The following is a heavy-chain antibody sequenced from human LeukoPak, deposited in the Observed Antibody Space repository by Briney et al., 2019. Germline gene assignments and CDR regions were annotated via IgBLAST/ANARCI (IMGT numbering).Heavy chain of an antibody. V-gene: IGHV4-39*01. CDR3: TRHREVAALLDAFDI. Sequence: KPSETMSLTCTVSGGSISSSSYYWGWIRQPPGKGLEWIGSIYYSGSTYYNPSLKSRVTISVDTSKNQFSLKLSSATAEDTAVYYCTRHREVAALLDAFDIWGQGTMVTVSS. D-gene: IGHD6-19*01. CDR2: IYYSGST. CDR1: GGSISSSSYY. J-gene: IGHJ3*02.